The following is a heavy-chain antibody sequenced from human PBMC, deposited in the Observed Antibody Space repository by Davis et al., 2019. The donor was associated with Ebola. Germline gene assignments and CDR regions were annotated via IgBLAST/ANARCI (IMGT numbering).Heavy chain of an antibody. CDR3: ARGHCSGGSCYFSGYFDY. Sequence: GGSLRLSCAASGFTFSSYWMSWVRQAPGKGLEWVSSISSSSSYIYYADSVKGRFTISRDNAKNSLYLQMNSLRAEDTAVYYCARGHCSGGSCYFSGYFDYWGQGTLVTVSS. CDR2: ISSSSSYI. J-gene: IGHJ4*02. V-gene: IGHV3-21*01. CDR1: GFTFSSYW. D-gene: IGHD2-15*01.